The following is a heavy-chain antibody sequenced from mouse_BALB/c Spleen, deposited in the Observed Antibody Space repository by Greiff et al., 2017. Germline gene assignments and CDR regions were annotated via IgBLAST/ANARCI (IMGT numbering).Heavy chain of an antibody. V-gene: IGHV5-17*02. CDR3: ARYDGYYGWFAY. CDR2: ISSGSSTI. CDR1: GFTFSSFG. J-gene: IGHJ3*01. D-gene: IGHD2-3*01. Sequence: EVKLVESGGGLVQPGGSRKLSCAASGFTFSSFGMHWVRQAPEKGLEWVAYISSGSSTIYYADTVKGRFTISRDNPKNTLFLQMTSLRSEDTAMYYCARYDGYYGWFAYWGQGTLVTVSA.